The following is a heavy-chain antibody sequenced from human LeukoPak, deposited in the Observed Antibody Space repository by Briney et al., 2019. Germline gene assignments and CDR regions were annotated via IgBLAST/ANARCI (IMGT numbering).Heavy chain of an antibody. CDR2: INPNSGGT. CDR1: GYTFSGYY. J-gene: IGHJ4*02. Sequence: ASVRVSCKTSGYTFSGYYIHWVRQATGEGLQWMGWINPNSGGTKYAHKSQGRVTMTRDASTSTAYMDLTRLTSDDTAVYYCARGTRPSIVVAPAVDYWGQGTLVTVSS. D-gene: IGHD2-2*01. V-gene: IGHV1-2*02. CDR3: ARGTRPSIVVAPAVDY.